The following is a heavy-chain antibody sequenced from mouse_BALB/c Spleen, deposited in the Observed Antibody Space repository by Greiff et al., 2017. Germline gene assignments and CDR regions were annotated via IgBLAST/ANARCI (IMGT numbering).Heavy chain of an antibody. Sequence: VKLVESGPGLVAPSQSLSITCTVSGFSLTSYGVHWVRQPPGKGLEWLGVIWAGGSTNYHSALMSRLSISKDNSKSQVFLKMNSLQTDDTAMYYCARAAYGSSYGFAYWGQGTLVTVSA. CDR2: IWAGGST. J-gene: IGHJ3*01. CDR3: ARAAYGSSYGFAY. V-gene: IGHV2-9*02. CDR1: GFSLTSYG. D-gene: IGHD1-1*01.